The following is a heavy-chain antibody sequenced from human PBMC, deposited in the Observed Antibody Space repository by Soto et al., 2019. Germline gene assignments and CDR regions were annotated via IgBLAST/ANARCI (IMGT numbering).Heavy chain of an antibody. V-gene: IGHV1-3*01. D-gene: IGHD2-2*01. CDR3: GSSFTVPASIVY. J-gene: IGHJ4*02. Sequence: ASAKVSSTASGYTFTSYAMHWVRQAPGQRLEWMGWINAGNGNTKYSQKFQGRVTITRDTSASTASMELSSLRSADTAVYYCGSSFTVPASIVYWGQGTLVTVSS. CDR1: GYTFTSYA. CDR2: INAGNGNT.